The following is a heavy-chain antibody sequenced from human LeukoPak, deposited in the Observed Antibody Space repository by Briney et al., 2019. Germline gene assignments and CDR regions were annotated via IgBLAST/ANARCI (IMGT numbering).Heavy chain of an antibody. V-gene: IGHV4-34*01. Sequence: SQTLSLTCAVYGVSFSGYYWSWIRQPPRKGLEWIGEINHSGSTNYNPSLKSRVTISVDTSKNQFSLKLSSVTAADTAVYYWAGGLAYCGGDCYSGGMDVWGQGTTVTGSS. CDR2: INHSGST. D-gene: IGHD2-21*02. CDR1: GVSFSGYY. CDR3: AGGLAYCGGDCYSGGMDV. J-gene: IGHJ6*01.